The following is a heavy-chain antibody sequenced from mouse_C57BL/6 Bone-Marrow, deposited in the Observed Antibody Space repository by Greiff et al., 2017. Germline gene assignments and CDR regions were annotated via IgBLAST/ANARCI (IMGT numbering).Heavy chain of an antibody. CDR1: GFSLTSYG. Sequence: VKLMESGPGLVAPSQSLSITCTVSGFSLTSYGVHWVRQPPGKGLEWLVVIWSDGSTTYNSALKSRRSISKDNSKSQVFLKMNSLQTDDTAMYYCARHEDYYGSKYYYAMDYWGQGTSVTVSS. D-gene: IGHD1-1*01. CDR3: ARHEDYYGSKYYYAMDY. V-gene: IGHV2-6-1*01. J-gene: IGHJ4*01. CDR2: IWSDGST.